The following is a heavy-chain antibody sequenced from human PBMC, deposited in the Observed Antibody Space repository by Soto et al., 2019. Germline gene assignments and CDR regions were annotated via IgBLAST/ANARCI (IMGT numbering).Heavy chain of an antibody. J-gene: IGHJ5*02. Sequence: QMVLQESGPGLVKPSETLSLTCNVSGGSISSFYWTWIRQPAGGRLEWIGRVYDSGGSNYNPSLKRGLAMSFHRCRTQFSLSLSPVSASDTAVYYRARRLAETVHYSWANWFDLWGQGILIAVSS. CDR2: VYDSGGS. CDR3: ARRLAETVHYSWANWFDL. D-gene: IGHD2-15*01. CDR1: GGSISSFY. V-gene: IGHV4-4*07.